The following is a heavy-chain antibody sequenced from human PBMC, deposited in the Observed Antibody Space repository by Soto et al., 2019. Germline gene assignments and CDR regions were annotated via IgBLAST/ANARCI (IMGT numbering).Heavy chain of an antibody. Sequence: GGSLRLSCAASGFTFSSYAMHWVRQAPGKGLEWVAVISYDGSNKYYADSVKGRFTISRDNSKNTLYLQMNSLRAEDTAVYYCAREGYCSSTSCYMGGFFYYYYGMDVWGQGTTVTVSS. V-gene: IGHV3-30-3*01. CDR3: AREGYCSSTSCYMGGFFYYYYGMDV. J-gene: IGHJ6*02. CDR2: ISYDGSNK. D-gene: IGHD2-2*02. CDR1: GFTFSSYA.